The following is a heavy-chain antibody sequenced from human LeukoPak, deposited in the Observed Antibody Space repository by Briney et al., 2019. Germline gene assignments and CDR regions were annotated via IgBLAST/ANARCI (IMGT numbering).Heavy chain of an antibody. CDR1: GFTFDHYA. J-gene: IGHJ4*02. CDR2: INENGDIA. D-gene: IGHD1-26*01. Sequence: GGSLALSCAASGFTFDHYAMHWVRQGPGKSLEWVSLINENGDIAYYGDSVRGRFTVSRDNAKNSLYLQMNSLTTEDTALYYCAKARWEPNFDYWGQGTLVTVSS. V-gene: IGHV3-43*02. CDR3: AKARWEPNFDY.